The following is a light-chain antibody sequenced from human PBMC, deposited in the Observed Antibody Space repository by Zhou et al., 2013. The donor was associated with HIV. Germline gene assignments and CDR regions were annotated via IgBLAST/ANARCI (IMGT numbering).Light chain of an antibody. CDR1: LATPSY. Sequence: DTQMTQSPSSLSASIGDRVTITCRASLATPSYLAWYQLKPGNVPKLLISRASTLRPGVPSRFSGSESGTNFTLTISSLQPEDFATYYCQKYDGAPFTFGQGTRLEIK. V-gene: IGKV1-27*01. CDR2: RAS. J-gene: IGKJ5*01. CDR3: QKYDGAPFT.